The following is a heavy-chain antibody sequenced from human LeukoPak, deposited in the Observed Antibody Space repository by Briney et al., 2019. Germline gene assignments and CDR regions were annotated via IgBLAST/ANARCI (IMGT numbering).Heavy chain of an antibody. Sequence: PGGSLRLSCAASGSTFSSYAMHWVRQAPGKGLEWVAVISYDGSNKYYADSVKGRFTISRDNSKNTLYLQMNSLRAEDTAVYYCARDGGDTAMVYIDYWGQGTLVTISS. D-gene: IGHD5-18*01. CDR2: ISYDGSNK. CDR3: ARDGGDTAMVYIDY. CDR1: GSTFSSYA. V-gene: IGHV3-30-3*01. J-gene: IGHJ4*02.